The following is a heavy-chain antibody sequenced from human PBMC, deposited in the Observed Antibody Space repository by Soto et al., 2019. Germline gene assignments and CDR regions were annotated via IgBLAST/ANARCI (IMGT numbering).Heavy chain of an antibody. V-gene: IGHV4-59*12. J-gene: IGHJ4*02. CDR1: GGTISSWY. D-gene: IGHD3-3*01. CDR3: ARDSSPYYDFWSGFYTYFDY. Sequence: SETLSLTCTVSGGTISSWYWSWIRQPPGKGLEWIGYIYYSGSTNCNPSLKSRVTISVDTSKNQFSLKLSSVTAADTAVYYCARDSSPYYDFWSGFYTYFDYWGQGALVTVSS. CDR2: IYYSGST.